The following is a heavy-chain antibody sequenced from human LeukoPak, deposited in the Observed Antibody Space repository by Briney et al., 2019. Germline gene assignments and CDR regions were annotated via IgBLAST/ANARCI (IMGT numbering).Heavy chain of an antibody. J-gene: IGHJ6*03. D-gene: IGHD4-11*01. CDR1: GGSISSYY. CDR3: ARDRTGQQLISRKEYYYMDV. CDR2: IHYSGST. V-gene: IGHV4-59*01. Sequence: PSETLSLTCTVSGGSISSYYWSWIRQPPGKGLEWIGYIHYSGSTNYNPSLKSRVTISVDTSKNQFSLKLSSVTAADTAVYYCARDRTGQQLISRKEYYYMDVWGKGTTVTTSS.